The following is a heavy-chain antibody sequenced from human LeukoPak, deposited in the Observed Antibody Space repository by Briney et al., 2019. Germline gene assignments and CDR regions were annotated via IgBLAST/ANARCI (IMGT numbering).Heavy chain of an antibody. CDR3: AKEEAKWELLPFDY. Sequence: GGSLRLSCAASGFTFSSYDMSWVRQAPGKGLEWVSAISGSGGSTYYADSVKGRFTISRDNSKNTLYLQVNSLRAVDTAVYYCAKEEAKWELLPFDYWSQGTLLTVSS. V-gene: IGHV3-23*01. CDR2: ISGSGGST. J-gene: IGHJ4*02. CDR1: GFTFSSYD. D-gene: IGHD1-26*01.